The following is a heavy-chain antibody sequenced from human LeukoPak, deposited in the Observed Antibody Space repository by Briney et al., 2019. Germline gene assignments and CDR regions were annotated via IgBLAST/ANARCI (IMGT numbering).Heavy chain of an antibody. CDR2: IYYSGST. J-gene: IGHJ5*02. Sequence: SQTLSLTRTVSGGSISSGGYYWSWVRQHPGTGLEWIGYIYYSGSTYYNPSLKSRVTISLDTSKNQFSLTLSSVTAADTAVYYCARYGLAAAGNWFDPWGQGTLVTVSS. V-gene: IGHV4-31*03. D-gene: IGHD6-13*01. CDR3: ARYGLAAAGNWFDP. CDR1: GGSISSGGYY.